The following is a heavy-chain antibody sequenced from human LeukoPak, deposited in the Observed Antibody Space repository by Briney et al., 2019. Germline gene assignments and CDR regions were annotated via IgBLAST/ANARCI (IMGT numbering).Heavy chain of an antibody. CDR3: ATTQSQSGSYRYYFGY. D-gene: IGHD1-26*01. CDR1: GASVGSAGYH. Sequence: PSETLSLTCTVSGASVGSAGYHWSWIRQPPGGGLEWIGYIYYISNTNYNPSLKSRVTVSVDPSKNQFSLKLNSVTAADTAVYYCATTQSQSGSYRYYFGYWGQGTLVTVSS. V-gene: IGHV4-61*08. J-gene: IGHJ4*02. CDR2: IYYISNT.